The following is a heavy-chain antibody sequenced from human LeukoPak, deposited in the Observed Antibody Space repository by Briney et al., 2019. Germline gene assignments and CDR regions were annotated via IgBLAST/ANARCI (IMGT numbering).Heavy chain of an antibody. D-gene: IGHD6-13*01. CDR3: ARVQAIAAAGFTVDY. Sequence: GGSLRLSSAASGFTFSSYAMHWVRQAPGKGREWGAVISYDGSNKYYADSVKGRFTISRDNSKNTLYLQMNSLRAEDTAVYYCARVQAIAAAGFTVDYWGQGTLVTVSS. CDR2: ISYDGSNK. CDR1: GFTFSSYA. V-gene: IGHV3-30*04. J-gene: IGHJ4*02.